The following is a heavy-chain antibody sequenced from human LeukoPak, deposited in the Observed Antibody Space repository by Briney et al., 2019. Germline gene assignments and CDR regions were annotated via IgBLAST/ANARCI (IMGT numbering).Heavy chain of an antibody. V-gene: IGHV3-7*01. CDR1: GFTFSSYW. CDR2: IKQDGSEK. J-gene: IGHJ4*02. Sequence: GGSLRLSCAASGFTFSSYWMSWVRQAPGKGLEWVANIKQDGSEKNYVDSVKGRFTISRDNAKNSLYLQMNSLRAEDTAVYYCARDDPPVTMIVVPATGRSGYWGQGTLVTVSS. CDR3: ARDDPPVTMIVVPATGRSGY. D-gene: IGHD3-22*01.